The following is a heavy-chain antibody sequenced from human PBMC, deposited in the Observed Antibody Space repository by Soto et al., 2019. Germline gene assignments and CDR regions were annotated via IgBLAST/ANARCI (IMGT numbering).Heavy chain of an antibody. D-gene: IGHD3-22*01. J-gene: IGHJ5*02. Sequence: QLLLQESGPGLVKPSETLSLTCTVSGGSILDSTYYWAWIRQSPGKGLEWIGTIFYSGGTFYTPSLKSRVARSVDTSTNQLSLRLSSVTAADTAVYYCARQASGYYYGWFDPWGQGTLVTVSS. CDR1: GGSILDSTYY. CDR2: IFYSGGT. V-gene: IGHV4-39*01. CDR3: ARQASGYYYGWFDP.